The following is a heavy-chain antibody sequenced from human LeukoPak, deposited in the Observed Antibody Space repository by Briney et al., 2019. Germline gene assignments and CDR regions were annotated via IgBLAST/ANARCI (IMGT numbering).Heavy chain of an antibody. CDR2: IYYSGST. D-gene: IGHD3-22*01. CDR1: GGSISSSTYY. J-gene: IGHJ1*01. Sequence: PSETLSLTCTVSGGSISSSTYYWGWIRQPPGKGLEWIGSIYYSGSTYYNPSLKSRVTISVDTSKNQFSLKLISVTAADTAVYYCASPLPTYYYDSSGPFQHWGQGTLVTVSS. CDR3: ASPLPTYYYDSSGPFQH. V-gene: IGHV4-39*01.